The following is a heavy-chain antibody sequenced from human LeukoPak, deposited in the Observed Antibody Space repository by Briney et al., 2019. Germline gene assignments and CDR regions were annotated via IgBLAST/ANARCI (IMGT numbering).Heavy chain of an antibody. Sequence: ASVKVSCKASGYIFTDYSMHWVRQAPGQGLEWMGRINPNNGGTYHSQKFQGRVTMTRDTSITTAYMELSRLRSDDTAVYYCARAPAYCGGNCYFYWGQGTPVTVSS. CDR2: INPNNGGT. J-gene: IGHJ4*02. CDR3: ARAPAYCGGNCYFY. V-gene: IGHV1-2*06. CDR1: GYIFTDYS. D-gene: IGHD2-21*02.